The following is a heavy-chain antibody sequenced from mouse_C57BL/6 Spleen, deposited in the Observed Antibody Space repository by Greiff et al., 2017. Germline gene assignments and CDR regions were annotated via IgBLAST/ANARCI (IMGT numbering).Heavy chain of an antibody. V-gene: IGHV1-26*01. CDR3: ARGIGYFGV. CDR2: INPNNGGT. Sequence: EVQLQQSGPELVKPGASVKISCKASGYTFTDYYMNWVKQSHGKSLEWIGDINPNNGGTSYNQKFKGKATLTVDKASSTAYMELRSLTSEDSAVYYCARGIGYFGVWGTGTTVTVSS. CDR1: GYTFTDYY. J-gene: IGHJ1*03.